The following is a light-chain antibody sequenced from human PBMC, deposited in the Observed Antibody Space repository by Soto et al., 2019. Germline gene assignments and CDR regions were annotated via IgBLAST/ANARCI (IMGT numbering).Light chain of an antibody. V-gene: IGKV1-5*03. Sequence: DIQMTQSPSTLSASVGDRVTITCRASQSISSWLAWYQQKPGKAPNLLIYKASSLESGVPSRFSGSGSGTEFTLTVSSLQPDDFATYYCQQYDGYPLTFGGGTKV. J-gene: IGKJ4*01. CDR2: KAS. CDR3: QQYDGYPLT. CDR1: QSISSW.